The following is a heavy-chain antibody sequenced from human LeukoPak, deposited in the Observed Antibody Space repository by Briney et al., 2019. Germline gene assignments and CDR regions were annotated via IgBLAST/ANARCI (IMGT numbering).Heavy chain of an antibody. J-gene: IGHJ4*02. D-gene: IGHD5-24*01. CDR2: ISSSSIYI. CDR1: VFTFSRDS. V-gene: IGHV3-21*01. Sequence: PGGCLRLSCAASVFTFSRDSMNTVPQAPGKGLKWVSSISSSSIYIYYADSVKGRFTISRDNAKNSLYLQMNSLRAEDTAVYYCARGATIFTLDYWGQGTLVTVSS. CDR3: ARGATIFTLDY.